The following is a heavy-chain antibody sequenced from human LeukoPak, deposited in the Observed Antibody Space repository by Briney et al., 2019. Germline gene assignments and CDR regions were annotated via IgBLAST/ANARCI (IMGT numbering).Heavy chain of an antibody. V-gene: IGHV4-4*02. Sequence: GSLRLSCAASGFTFSSYWMSWVRQPPGKGLEWIGEIYHSGSTNYNPSLKSRVTISVDKSKNQFSLKLSSVTAADTAVYYCARQHYDSSGYYHPGAFDIWGQGTMVTVSS. CDR3: ARQHYDSSGYYHPGAFDI. CDR1: GFTFSSYW. D-gene: IGHD3-22*01. J-gene: IGHJ3*02. CDR2: IYHSGST.